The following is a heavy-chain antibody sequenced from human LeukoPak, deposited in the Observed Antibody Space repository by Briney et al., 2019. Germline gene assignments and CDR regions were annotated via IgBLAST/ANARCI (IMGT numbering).Heavy chain of an antibody. CDR2: ISSSSSTI. Sequence: GGSLRLSCAASGFTFSSYSMNWVRQAPGKGLEWVSYISSSSSTIHYADSVRGRFTISRDNAKNSLYLQMNSLRAEDTAVYYCARDSGGSNYYYGMDVWGQGTTVTVSS. J-gene: IGHJ6*02. D-gene: IGHD3-10*01. CDR3: ARDSGGSNYYYGMDV. CDR1: GFTFSSYS. V-gene: IGHV3-48*01.